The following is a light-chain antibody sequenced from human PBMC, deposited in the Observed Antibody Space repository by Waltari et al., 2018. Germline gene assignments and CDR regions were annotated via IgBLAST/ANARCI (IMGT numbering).Light chain of an antibody. CDR1: QDVKNY. J-gene: IGKJ1*01. Sequence: VIWVTQSPSLLTASTGETVTITCRTSQDVKNYFDWYQQKPGKAPELLIYTATFLQTGVPSRFSGSVSGTEFTLTISSLQSEDFATYFCQQNYAFPRTFGQGTKVEVK. CDR2: TAT. V-gene: IGKV1D-8*01. CDR3: QQNYAFPRT.